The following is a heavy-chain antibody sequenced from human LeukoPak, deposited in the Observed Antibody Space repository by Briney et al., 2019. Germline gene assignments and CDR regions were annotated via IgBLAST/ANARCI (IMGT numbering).Heavy chain of an antibody. CDR3: AKAPGNQLNYY. J-gene: IGHJ4*02. D-gene: IGHD2-2*01. Sequence: GGSLRLSCAASGFTFSSYSMSWVRQAPGKGLEWVSAISGSGGSTYYADSVKGRFTISRDNSKNTLYLQMNSLRAEDTAVYCCAKAPGNQLNYYWGQGTLVTVSS. CDR2: ISGSGGST. V-gene: IGHV3-23*01. CDR1: GFTFSSYS.